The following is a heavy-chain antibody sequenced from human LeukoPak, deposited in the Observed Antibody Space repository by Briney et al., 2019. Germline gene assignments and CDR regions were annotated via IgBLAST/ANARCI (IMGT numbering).Heavy chain of an antibody. CDR3: ATVVFERLRLGGRPYYFDY. J-gene: IGHJ4*02. CDR1: GFTVSSNH. Sequence: GGSLRLSCAGSGFTVSSNHMSWVRQAPGKGLEWVSVVYSGGYTYYADSVKGRFTISRDSSKNTLYLQMNSLRVEDTAVYYCATVVFERLRLGGRPYYFDYWGQGTMVTVSS. CDR2: VYSGGYT. V-gene: IGHV3-53*05. D-gene: IGHD3-16*01.